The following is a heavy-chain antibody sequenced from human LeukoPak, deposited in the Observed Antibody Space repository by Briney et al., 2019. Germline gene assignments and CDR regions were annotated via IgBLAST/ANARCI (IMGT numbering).Heavy chain of an antibody. CDR3: AKDPGASVPGFYMDV. J-gene: IGHJ6*03. V-gene: IGHV3-30*02. Sequence: GGSLRLSCVASGFSFRNYGMHWVRQATGKGLEWVSFIWSDGNNKMYGDSVKGRFTISRDNSNNMLYLQMDSLRPGDTGVYYCAKDPGASVPGFYMDVWGKGTTVIVSS. D-gene: IGHD2-8*02. CDR2: IWSDGNNK. CDR1: GFSFRNYG.